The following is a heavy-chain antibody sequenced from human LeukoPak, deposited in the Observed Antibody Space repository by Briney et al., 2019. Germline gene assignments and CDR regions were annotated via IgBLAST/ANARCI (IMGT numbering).Heavy chain of an antibody. D-gene: IGHD2-15*01. CDR1: GFTFSSYE. Sequence: GGSLRLSCAASGFTFSSYEMNWVRQAPGKGLEWVSYISSSGSNIYYADSVKGRFTISRDNAKNSLYLQMNSLRAEDTAVYYCARDRLDCSGGSCYSYYYGMDVWGQGTTVTVSS. CDR2: ISSSGSNI. J-gene: IGHJ6*02. V-gene: IGHV3-48*03. CDR3: ARDRLDCSGGSCYSYYYGMDV.